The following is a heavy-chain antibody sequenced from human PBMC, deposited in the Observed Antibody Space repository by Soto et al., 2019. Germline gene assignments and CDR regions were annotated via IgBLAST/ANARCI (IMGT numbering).Heavy chain of an antibody. CDR1: GFTFSIYS. CDR3: AIRIAVAGISLIGAFDI. J-gene: IGHJ3*02. Sequence: GGSLRLSCAASGFTFSIYSMNWVRQAPGKGLEWVSYISGSGGSTYYADSVKGRFTISRDNSKNTLYLQMNSLRAEDTAVYYCAIRIAVAGISLIGAFDIWGQGTMVTVSS. CDR2: ISGSGGST. V-gene: IGHV3-23*01. D-gene: IGHD6-19*01.